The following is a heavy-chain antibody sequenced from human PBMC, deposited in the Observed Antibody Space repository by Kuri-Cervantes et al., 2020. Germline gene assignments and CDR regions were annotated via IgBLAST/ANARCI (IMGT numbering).Heavy chain of an antibody. D-gene: IGHD2/OR15-2a*01. CDR1: GFTFSGSA. Sequence: GGSLRLSCAASGFTFSGSAMHWVRQASGKGLEWVGRIRSKANSYATAYAASVKGRFTISRDDSKNTAFLQMNSLKTEDTAVYYCARIYDNAFDIWGQGTMVTVSS. CDR3: ARIYDNAFDI. V-gene: IGHV3-73*01. J-gene: IGHJ3*02. CDR2: IRSKANSYAT.